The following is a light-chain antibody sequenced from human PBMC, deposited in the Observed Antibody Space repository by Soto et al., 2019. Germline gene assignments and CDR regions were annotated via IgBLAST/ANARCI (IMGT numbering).Light chain of an antibody. CDR2: ANS. Sequence: QSVLTQPPSVSGAPGQRVTISCTGSSSNIGAGCDVHWYQQLPGTAPKLLIFANSNRPSGVPDRFSGSKSGTSASLAITGLQAEDEADYYCQTYDSSLNGWVFGGGTKLTVL. CDR3: QTYDSSLNGWV. CDR1: SSNIGAGCD. J-gene: IGLJ3*02. V-gene: IGLV1-40*01.